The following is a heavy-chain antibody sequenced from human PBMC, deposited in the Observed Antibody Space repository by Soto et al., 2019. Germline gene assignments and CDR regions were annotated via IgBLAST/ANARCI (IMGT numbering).Heavy chain of an antibody. CDR1: GGTFSSYA. CDR3: AVEPYSSSPAC. CDR2: IIPIFGTA. J-gene: IGHJ4*02. V-gene: IGHV1-69*13. D-gene: IGHD6-13*01. Sequence: SLKVPCKSSGGTFSSYAIIWVRQAPGQGLEWMGGIIPIFGTANYAQKFQGRVTITADESTSTAYMELSSLRSEDTAVYYCAVEPYSSSPACWGQGTLVTVSS.